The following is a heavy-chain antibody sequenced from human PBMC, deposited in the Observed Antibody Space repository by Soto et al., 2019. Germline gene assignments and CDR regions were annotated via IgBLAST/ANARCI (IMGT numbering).Heavy chain of an antibody. D-gene: IGHD5-12*01. CDR1: GYTFSTYA. CDR3: ARAPGYSGYDALDY. V-gene: IGHV3-64*01. Sequence: EVQLVESGGGLVQPGGSLRLSCAASGYTFSTYAMHWVCQAPGKGLEYVSVINSNGGSTFYANSVKGRFTISRDNSKNTLYLQMGSLRVEDTGVYYCARAPGYSGYDALDYWGQGTLVTVSS. J-gene: IGHJ4*02. CDR2: INSNGGST.